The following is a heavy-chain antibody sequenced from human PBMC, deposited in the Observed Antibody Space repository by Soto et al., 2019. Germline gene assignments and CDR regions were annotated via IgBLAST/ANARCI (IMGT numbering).Heavy chain of an antibody. D-gene: IGHD2-15*01. Sequence: SVKVACEASWYTFTISWIRWVRQAPGQGLAWMGWISAYNGNTNYAQKLQGRVTMTTDTSTSTAYMELRSLRSDDTAVYYCALEGYCSGGSCYLGYYFDYWGQGTLVTVSS. CDR2: ISAYNGNT. V-gene: IGHV1-18*01. J-gene: IGHJ4*02. CDR1: WYTFTISW. CDR3: ALEGYCSGGSCYLGYYFDY.